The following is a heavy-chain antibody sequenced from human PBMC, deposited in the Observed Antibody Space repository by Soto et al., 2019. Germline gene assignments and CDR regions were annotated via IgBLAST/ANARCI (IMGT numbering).Heavy chain of an antibody. CDR3: DKCNNWHVAYQYGMEV. J-gene: IGHJ6*01. D-gene: IGHD1-1*01. CDR2: ISYDGSNR. Sequence: GLSXRLSGASGVLTFIIYCMHLVRHAPGKGLELVAVISYDGSNRYYADSVKGRFTISRDNSKNTLYLQMNSLRAEHTAVYYPDKCNNWHVAYQYGMEVCGPRTTV. CDR1: VLTFIIYC. V-gene: IGHV3-30*18.